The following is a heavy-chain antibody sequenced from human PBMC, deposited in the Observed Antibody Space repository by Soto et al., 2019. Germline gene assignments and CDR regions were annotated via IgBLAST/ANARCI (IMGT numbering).Heavy chain of an antibody. Sequence: EVQLVESGGGLIQPGGSLRLSCAASGFIVSSHYMNWVRQAPGKGLDWVSVIYNGGRTEYADSVKGRFTISRVSSKNTLYLQMNSLRAEDTAVYYCARDRGGYYGMDVWGQGTTVTASS. CDR3: ARDRGGYYGMDV. D-gene: IGHD5-12*01. J-gene: IGHJ6*02. CDR2: IYNGGRT. V-gene: IGHV3-53*01. CDR1: GFIVSSHY.